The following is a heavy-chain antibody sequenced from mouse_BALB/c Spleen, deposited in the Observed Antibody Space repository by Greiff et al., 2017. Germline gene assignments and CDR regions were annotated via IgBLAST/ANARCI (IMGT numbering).Heavy chain of an antibody. Sequence: EVKLMESGGGLVQPGGSLRLSCATSGFTFTDYYMSWVRQPPGKALEWLGFIRNKANGYTTEYSASVKGRFTISRDNSQSILYLQMNTLRAEDSATYYCARDMLRLRYYAMDYWGQGTSVTVSS. J-gene: IGHJ4*01. CDR2: IRNKANGYTT. CDR1: GFTFTDYY. CDR3: ARDMLRLRYYAMDY. D-gene: IGHD1-2*01. V-gene: IGHV7-3*02.